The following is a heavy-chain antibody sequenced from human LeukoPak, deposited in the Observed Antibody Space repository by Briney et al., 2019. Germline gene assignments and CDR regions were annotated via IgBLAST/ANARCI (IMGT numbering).Heavy chain of an antibody. CDR1: GGSFSGYY. V-gene: IGHV4-34*01. CDR3: AREGLVATIDY. D-gene: IGHD5-12*01. Sequence: SETLSLTCAVYGGSFSGYYWSWIRQPPGKGLEWIGEINHSGSTNYNPSLKGRVTIPVDTSKNQFSLKLSSVTAADTAVYYCAREGLVATIDYWGQGTLVTVSS. J-gene: IGHJ4*02. CDR2: INHSGST.